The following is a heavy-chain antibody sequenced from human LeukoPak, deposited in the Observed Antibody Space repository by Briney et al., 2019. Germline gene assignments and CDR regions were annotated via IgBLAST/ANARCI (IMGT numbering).Heavy chain of an antibody. V-gene: IGHV3-43D*03. J-gene: IGHJ4*02. Sequence: GGSLRLSCAASEFSVGSNYMTWVRQAPGKGLEWVSLISWDGGGTYYADTVKGRFTISRDNSKNSLYLQMNSLRAEDTASYYCAKDMAAYYYASGNIDYWGQGTLVTVSS. D-gene: IGHD3-10*01. CDR3: AKDMAAYYYASGNIDY. CDR1: EFSVGSNY. CDR2: ISWDGGGT.